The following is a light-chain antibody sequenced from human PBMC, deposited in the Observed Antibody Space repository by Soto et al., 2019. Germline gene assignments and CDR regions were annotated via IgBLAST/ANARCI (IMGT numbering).Light chain of an antibody. CDR3: QQYGSSPPYT. Sequence: EIVLTQSPGTLSLSPGERATLSCRASQSVSSTYSAWYQQKPGQAPRLLIYGASSRATVIPDRFSGSGSWTDFTLTISSLEPEDFSVYYCQQYGSSPPYTFGQGTKLEIK. CDR2: GAS. J-gene: IGKJ2*01. V-gene: IGKV3-20*01. CDR1: QSVSSTY.